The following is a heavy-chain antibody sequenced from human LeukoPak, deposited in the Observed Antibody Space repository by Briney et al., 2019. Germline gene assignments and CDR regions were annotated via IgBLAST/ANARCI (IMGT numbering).Heavy chain of an antibody. CDR2: INPSGGST. J-gene: IGHJ5*02. V-gene: IGHV1-46*01. D-gene: IGHD3-22*01. CDR1: GYTFTSYY. Sequence: ASVNVSCKASGYTFTSYYMHWVRQAPGQGLEWMGIINPSGGSTSYAQKFQGRVTMTRDTSTSTVYMELSSLRSEDTAVYYCARDLHDSSGYYTNPHWFDPWGQGTLVTISS. CDR3: ARDLHDSSGYYTNPHWFDP.